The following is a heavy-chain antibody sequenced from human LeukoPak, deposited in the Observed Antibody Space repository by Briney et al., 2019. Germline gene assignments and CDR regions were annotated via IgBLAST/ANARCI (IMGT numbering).Heavy chain of an antibody. J-gene: IGHJ4*02. CDR1: GFTFSSYA. V-gene: IGHV3-23*01. CDR3: AKDTPHYDFWSGLYYYFDY. D-gene: IGHD3-3*01. Sequence: GGSLRLSCAASGFTFSSYAMSWVRQAPGKGLEWVSAISGSGGSTYYADSVKGRFTISRDNSKNTLYLQMNSLRAEDTAVYYCAKDTPHYDFWSGLYYYFDYWGQGTLVTVSS. CDR2: ISGSGGST.